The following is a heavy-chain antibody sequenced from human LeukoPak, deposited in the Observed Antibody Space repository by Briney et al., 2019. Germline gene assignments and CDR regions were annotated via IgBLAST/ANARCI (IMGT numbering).Heavy chain of an antibody. J-gene: IGHJ5*02. Sequence: ASVKVSCKASGYTFTSYDINWVRQATGQGLEWMGWMNPNSGNTGYAQKFQGRFTITRNTSISTAYMELSSLRSEDTAVYYCALRGVGSRFDPWGQGTLVTVSS. CDR3: ALRGVGSRFDP. V-gene: IGHV1-8*03. CDR2: MNPNSGNT. D-gene: IGHD3-16*01. CDR1: GYTFTSYD.